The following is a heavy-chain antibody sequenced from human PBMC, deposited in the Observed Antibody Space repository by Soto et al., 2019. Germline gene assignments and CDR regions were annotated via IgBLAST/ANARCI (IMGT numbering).Heavy chain of an antibody. D-gene: IGHD4-17*01. CDR2: IYYSGST. CDR3: ARGDYNYYYYGMDV. J-gene: IGHJ6*02. CDR1: GGSISSGGYY. Sequence: SETLSLTCTVSGGSISSGGYYWSWIRQHPGKGPEWIGYIYYSGSTYYNPSLKSRVTISVDTSKNQFSLKLSSVTAADTAVYYCARGDYNYYYYGMDVWGQGTTVTVSS. V-gene: IGHV4-31*03.